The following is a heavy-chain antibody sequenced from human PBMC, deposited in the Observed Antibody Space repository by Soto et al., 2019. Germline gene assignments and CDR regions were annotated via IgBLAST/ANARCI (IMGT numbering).Heavy chain of an antibody. CDR2: ISGSGGST. D-gene: IGHD3-16*02. Sequence: EVQLLESGGGWVQPGGSLRLSCAASGFTFSSYAMSWVRQAPGKRLEWVSAISGSGGSTYYADSVKGRFTISRDNSKNTLYLQMNSLRAEDTAVYYCAKDWHVWGSYRPYREFDYWGQGTLVTVSS. CDR3: AKDWHVWGSYRPYREFDY. CDR1: GFTFSSYA. J-gene: IGHJ4*02. V-gene: IGHV3-23*01.